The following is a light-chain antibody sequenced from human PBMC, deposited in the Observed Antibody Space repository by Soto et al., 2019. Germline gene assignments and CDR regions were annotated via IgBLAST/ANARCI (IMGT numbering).Light chain of an antibody. CDR2: GTS. Sequence: EIVLTQSPGTLSLSLGERATLSCRARQSVSSNYLAWYQQKPGQAPRLLIYGTSSRATDIPDRFSGSGSGKEFTLTISRLEPEDFAVYYWQQYVNSPRYSFGQGTKLEIK. V-gene: IGKV3-20*01. CDR1: QSVSSNY. CDR3: QQYVNSPRYS. J-gene: IGKJ2*03.